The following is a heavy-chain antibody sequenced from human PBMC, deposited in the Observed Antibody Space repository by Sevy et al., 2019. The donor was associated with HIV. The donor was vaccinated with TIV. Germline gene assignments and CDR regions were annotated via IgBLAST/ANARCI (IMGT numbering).Heavy chain of an antibody. V-gene: IGHV3-33*01. Sequence: GESLKISCAASGFTFNSYGMHRVRQAPGKGLEWVAVIWYVGNNKEYADSVKGRFTISRDNSKNTLYLQMNSLRAEETAVYYCARESIAVAGIWYYFHSWGQGTLVTVSS. CDR2: IWYVGNNK. J-gene: IGHJ4*02. CDR3: ARESIAVAGIWYYFHS. CDR1: GFTFNSYG. D-gene: IGHD6-19*01.